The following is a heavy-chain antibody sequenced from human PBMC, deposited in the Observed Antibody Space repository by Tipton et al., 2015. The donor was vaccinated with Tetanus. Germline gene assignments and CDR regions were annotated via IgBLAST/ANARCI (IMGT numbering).Heavy chain of an antibody. CDR1: GVNVTRNYM. CDR2: IYHSGTT. CDR3: ARESITIFGVVSIDY. Sequence: LRLSCVASGVNVTRNYMSWVRQTPGKGLEWIGEIYHSGTTNYNPSLKSRVTMSVDNSKNQFSLKLNSVTAADTAVYYCARESITIFGVVSIDYWGQGTLVTVSS. J-gene: IGHJ4*02. D-gene: IGHD3-3*01. V-gene: IGHV4/OR15-8*01.